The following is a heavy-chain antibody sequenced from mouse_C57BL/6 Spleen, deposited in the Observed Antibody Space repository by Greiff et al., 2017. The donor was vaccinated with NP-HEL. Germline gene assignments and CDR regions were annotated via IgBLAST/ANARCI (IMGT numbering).Heavy chain of an antibody. CDR1: GFNITNTY. CDR3: AKGGTYSAY. CDR2: IDPANGNT. V-gene: IGHV14-3*01. Sequence: VHVKQSVAELVRPGASVKLSCTASGFNITNTYMHWVKQRPEQGLEWIGRIDPANGNTNYAPKFQGKATITADTSSNTAYLQRSSRTSEDTASCDCAKGGTYSAYWGQGTLVTVSA. D-gene: IGHD2-10*01. J-gene: IGHJ3*01.